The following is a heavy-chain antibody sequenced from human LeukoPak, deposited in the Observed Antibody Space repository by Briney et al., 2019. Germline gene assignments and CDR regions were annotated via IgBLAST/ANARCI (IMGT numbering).Heavy chain of an antibody. CDR1: GYTFTSYY. J-gene: IGHJ4*02. Sequence: ASVKVSCKASGYTFTSYYMHWVRQAPGQGLEWMGIINPSGGGTSYAQKFQGRVTMTRGTSTSTVYMELSSLRSEDTAVYYCARGKGSWGIAVAGTDLDYWGQGTLVTVSS. D-gene: IGHD6-19*01. CDR2: INPSGGGT. CDR3: ARGKGSWGIAVAGTDLDY. V-gene: IGHV1-46*01.